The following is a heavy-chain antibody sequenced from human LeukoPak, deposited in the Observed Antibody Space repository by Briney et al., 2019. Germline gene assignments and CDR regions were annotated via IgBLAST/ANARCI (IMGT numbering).Heavy chain of an antibody. Sequence: SETLSLTCAVYGGSFSDYSWSWIRQPPGKGLEWIGEINHSGSTNYNPSLKSRVTISVDTSKNQFSLKLSSVTAADTAVYYCARGQWLVPYFDYWGQGTLVTVSS. J-gene: IGHJ4*02. CDR2: INHSGST. D-gene: IGHD6-19*01. CDR3: ARGQWLVPYFDY. V-gene: IGHV4-34*01. CDR1: GGSFSDYS.